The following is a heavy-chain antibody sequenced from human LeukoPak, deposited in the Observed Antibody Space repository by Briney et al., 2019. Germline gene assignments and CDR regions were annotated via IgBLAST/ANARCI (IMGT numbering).Heavy chain of an antibody. CDR3: ANLGGGGSYLDSGYYYYYYMDV. Sequence: GGSLRLSCAASGFTFSSYWMSWVRQAPGKGPEWVANIKQDGSEKYHVDSVKGRFTISRDNSKNTLYLQMNSLRAEDTAVYYCANLGGGGSYLDSGYYYYYYMDVWGKGTTVTVSS. CDR1: GFTFSSYW. CDR2: IKQDGSEK. D-gene: IGHD1-26*01. J-gene: IGHJ6*03. V-gene: IGHV3-7*03.